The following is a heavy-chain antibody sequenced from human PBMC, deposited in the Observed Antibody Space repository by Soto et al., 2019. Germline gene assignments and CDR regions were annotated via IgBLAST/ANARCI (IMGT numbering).Heavy chain of an antibody. Sequence: QVQLQQWGAGMLKPSETLSLTCAVYGGSFSGHYWSWIRQPPGKGLEWIGEVNPSGTINYNPSLKSRVTISIDTSKKQLSLKLTAVTAADPALYYCARGHLGYCSGDGCYGGLDVWGQGTTVTVSS. CDR3: ARGHLGYCSGDGCYGGLDV. CDR2: VNPSGTI. J-gene: IGHJ6*02. V-gene: IGHV4-34*01. CDR1: GGSFSGHY. D-gene: IGHD2-15*01.